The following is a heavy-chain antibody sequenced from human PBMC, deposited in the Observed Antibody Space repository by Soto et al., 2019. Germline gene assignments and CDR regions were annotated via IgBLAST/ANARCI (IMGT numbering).Heavy chain of an antibody. CDR3: VTDRRDYGDIHFDY. J-gene: IGHJ4*02. Sequence: PGGSLRLSCAASGFTFSNAWMSWVRQAPGKGLELVGRIKRKTDGGTTDYPAPVKGRFTVSRDDSKTTLYLEMNSLKTEDTAVYYCVTDRRDYGDIHFDYWGQGTLVTVSS. V-gene: IGHV3-15*01. D-gene: IGHD4-17*01. CDR1: GFTFSNAW. CDR2: IKRKTDGGTT.